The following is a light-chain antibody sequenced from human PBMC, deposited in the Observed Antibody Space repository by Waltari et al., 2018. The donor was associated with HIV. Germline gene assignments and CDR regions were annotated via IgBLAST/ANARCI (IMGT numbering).Light chain of an antibody. CDR3: QQYAWHWT. J-gene: IGKJ1*01. CDR2: KAS. CDR1: QPISSW. V-gene: IGKV1-5*03. Sequence: DIPVTPSPSTLSASVGDTGTISCRASQPISSWLAWFQQRPGQAPKLLIYKASTLQSGVPSRFSGTRSGSDFTLTISGLQPDDFATYFCQQYAWHWTFG.